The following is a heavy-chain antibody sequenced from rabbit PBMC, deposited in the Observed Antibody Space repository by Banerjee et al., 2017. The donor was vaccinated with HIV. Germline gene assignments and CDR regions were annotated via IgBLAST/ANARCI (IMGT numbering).Heavy chain of an antibody. CDR2: IYAGSSGRI. CDR3: AKNNAWDGGLPL. D-gene: IGHD3-3*01. Sequence: QSLEESGGDLVKPGASLTLTCTASGFSFSSNYYMCWVRQAPGKGLEWIACIYAGSSGRIYYASWAKGRFTISKTSSTTVTLQMTSLTAADTATYFCAKNNAWDGGLPLWGQGTLVTVS. J-gene: IGHJ3*01. V-gene: IGHV1S40*01. CDR1: GFSFSSNYY.